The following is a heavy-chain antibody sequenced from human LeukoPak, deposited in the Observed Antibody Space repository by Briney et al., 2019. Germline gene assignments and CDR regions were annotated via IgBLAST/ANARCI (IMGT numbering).Heavy chain of an antibody. CDR1: GGSISTYY. V-gene: IGHV4-4*07. Sequence: SETLSLTCTVSGGSISTYYWSWIRQPAGKGLEWIGRIYTSGNTNYNPSLKSRVTMSVDTSKNQFSLKLSSVTAADTAVYYCARRSVAPSLFDYWGQGTLVTVSS. D-gene: IGHD4-23*01. J-gene: IGHJ4*02. CDR3: ARRSVAPSLFDY. CDR2: IYTSGNT.